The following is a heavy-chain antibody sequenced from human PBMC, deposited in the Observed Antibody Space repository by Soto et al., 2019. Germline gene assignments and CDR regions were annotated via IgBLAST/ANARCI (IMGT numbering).Heavy chain of an antibody. CDR3: TSQGYCSSTSCYHLGIAAY. J-gene: IGHJ4*02. CDR1: GFTFGDYA. CDR2: IRSKAYGGTT. V-gene: IGHV3-49*03. D-gene: IGHD2-2*01. Sequence: GGSLRLSCTASGFTFGDYAMSWFRQAPGKGLEWVGFIRSKAYGGTTEYAASVKGRFTISRDDSKSIAYLQMSSLKTEDTAVYYCTSQGYCSSTSCYHLGIAAYWGQGTLVTVSS.